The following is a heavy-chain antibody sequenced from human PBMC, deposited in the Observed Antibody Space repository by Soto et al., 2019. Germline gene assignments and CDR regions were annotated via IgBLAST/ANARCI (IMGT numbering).Heavy chain of an antibody. Sequence: GASVKVSCKASGYSFTDYHIHWVRQAPGQGLEWLGRLIPKSVGTSTAQKFHGLVTMTRDRSISTVYMELIRLRSDDTAVYFCARGHSTDCSNGVCSFFYNHEMDVWGQGTTVTVSS. CDR1: GYSFTDYH. J-gene: IGHJ6*02. CDR3: ARGHSTDCSNGVCSFFYNHEMDV. D-gene: IGHD2-8*01. V-gene: IGHV1-2*04. CDR2: LIPKSVGT.